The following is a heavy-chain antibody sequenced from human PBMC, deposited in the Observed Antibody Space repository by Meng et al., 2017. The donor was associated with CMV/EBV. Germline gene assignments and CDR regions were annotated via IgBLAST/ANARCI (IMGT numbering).Heavy chain of an antibody. CDR2: INPSGGST. J-gene: IGHJ6*02. Sequence: ASVKVSCKSSGYTFTGYYMHWMRQAPGQGLEWMGIINPSGGSTSYAQKFQGRVTMTRDTSTSTVYMELSSLRSEDTAVYYCARGGADCSSTSCYRGNYYYYYGMDVWGQGTTVTVSS. CDR1: GYTFTGYY. V-gene: IGHV1-46*01. D-gene: IGHD2-2*01. CDR3: ARGGADCSSTSCYRGNYYYYYGMDV.